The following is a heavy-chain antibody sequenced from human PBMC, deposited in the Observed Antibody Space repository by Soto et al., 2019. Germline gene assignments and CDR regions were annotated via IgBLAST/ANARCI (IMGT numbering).Heavy chain of an antibody. D-gene: IGHD2-15*01. J-gene: IGHJ4*02. CDR1: GGSVSSGSYY. Sequence: SETLSLTCTVSGGSVSSGSYYWSWIRQPPGKGLEWIGYIYYSGSTNYNPSLKSRVTISVDTSKNQFSLKLSSVTAADTAVYYCTRDANRENFDYWGQGTLVTVSS. V-gene: IGHV4-61*01. CDR3: TRDANRENFDY. CDR2: IYYSGST.